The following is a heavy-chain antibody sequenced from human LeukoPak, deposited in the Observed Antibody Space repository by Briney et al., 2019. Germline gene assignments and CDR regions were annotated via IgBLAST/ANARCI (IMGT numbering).Heavy chain of an antibody. Sequence: SETLSLTCAVSGDSISMHYWSWIRQPPGKGLEWIGYIDHTGSTNYNPSLNSRVTISRDTSKNHFSLELSSVTAADTAVYFCARGRVSSSSWSSTYYYYFYMDVWGKGTTVTVSS. D-gene: IGHD6-13*01. J-gene: IGHJ6*03. CDR1: GDSISMHY. CDR3: ARGRVSSSSWSSTYYYYFYMDV. CDR2: IDHTGST. V-gene: IGHV4-59*11.